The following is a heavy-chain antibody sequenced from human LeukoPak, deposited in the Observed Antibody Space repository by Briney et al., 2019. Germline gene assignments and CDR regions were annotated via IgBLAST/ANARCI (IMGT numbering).Heavy chain of an antibody. D-gene: IGHD5-12*01. Sequence: PGGSLRLSCAASGFTLSSYVIHWVRQAPGKGLEWVAVISYDGSNKYYADSVKGRFTISRDNAKNSLYLQMNSLRAEDTAVYYCARVPAGGYSGYEFDYWGQGTLVTVSS. V-gene: IGHV3-30*04. CDR1: GFTLSSYV. J-gene: IGHJ4*02. CDR3: ARVPAGGYSGYEFDY. CDR2: ISYDGSNK.